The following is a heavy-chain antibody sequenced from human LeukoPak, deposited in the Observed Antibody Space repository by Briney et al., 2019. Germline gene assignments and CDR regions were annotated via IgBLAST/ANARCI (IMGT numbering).Heavy chain of an antibody. J-gene: IGHJ6*04. V-gene: IGHV1-58*01. CDR1: GFTFTSSA. D-gene: IGHD2-21*01. Sequence: ASVKVSCKASGFTFTSSAVQWVRQARGQRLEWIGWIVVGSGNTNYAQKFQERVTITRDMSTSTAYMELSRLRSEDTAVYYCAAGALVLPFVFPGYYYGMDVWGKGTTVTVSS. CDR2: IVVGSGNT. CDR3: AAGALVLPFVFPGYYYGMDV.